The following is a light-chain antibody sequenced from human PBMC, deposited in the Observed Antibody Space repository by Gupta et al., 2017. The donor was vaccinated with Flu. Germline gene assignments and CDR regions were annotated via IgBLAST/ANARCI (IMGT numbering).Light chain of an antibody. Sequence: DVQLTQSSSSLSAFVGDRVTITCRASQTIRDYVNWYQQKPGEAPKLLISAASNLQGGVPSRFSGSGSGTEFTLTISSLQYEDLATYYCQQGDSTPLTFGGGTKVEL. CDR2: AAS. V-gene: IGKV1-39*01. CDR1: QTIRDY. CDR3: QQGDSTPLT. J-gene: IGKJ4*01.